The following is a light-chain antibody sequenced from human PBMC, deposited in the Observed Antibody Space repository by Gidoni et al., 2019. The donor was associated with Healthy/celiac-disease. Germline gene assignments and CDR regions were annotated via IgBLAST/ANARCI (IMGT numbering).Light chain of an antibody. V-gene: IGKV3-11*01. CDR2: DAS. CDR1: QSVSSY. CDR3: QQRSNWALT. J-gene: IGKJ3*01. Sequence: EFGLPRPPATLSLSPGERATRSCRASQSVSSYLAWYQQKPGQAPRLLIYDASNRATGIPARFSGSGSGTDFTLTISSLEPEDFAVYYCQQRSNWALTFXPXTKVDIK.